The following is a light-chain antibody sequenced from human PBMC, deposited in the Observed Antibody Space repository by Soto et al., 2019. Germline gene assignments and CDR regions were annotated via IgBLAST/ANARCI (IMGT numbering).Light chain of an antibody. Sequence: QSVLTQPASVSGSPGQSITISCTGTSSDVGGYNYVSWYQQHPGKAPKLMIYDVSNRPSGVSNRFSGSKSGNTASLTISGLQAEDEAGYYCSSYTSSSPKVFGTGTKVTVL. CDR1: SSDVGGYNY. CDR2: DVS. J-gene: IGLJ1*01. CDR3: SSYTSSSPKV. V-gene: IGLV2-14*01.